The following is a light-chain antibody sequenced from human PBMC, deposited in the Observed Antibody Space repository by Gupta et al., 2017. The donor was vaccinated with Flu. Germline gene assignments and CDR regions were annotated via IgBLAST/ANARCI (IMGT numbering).Light chain of an antibody. Sequence: SYVLTQPPSVSVAPGQTARITCGGNNIGSKSVYWYQQKPGQAPVLVVYDNNDRPSGIPERFSGSNSGNTATLTISRVEAGGEADYYCQVWDSSSDHPVFGGGTKLTVL. CDR1: NIGSKS. J-gene: IGLJ2*01. CDR3: QVWDSSSDHPV. CDR2: DNN. V-gene: IGLV3-21*02.